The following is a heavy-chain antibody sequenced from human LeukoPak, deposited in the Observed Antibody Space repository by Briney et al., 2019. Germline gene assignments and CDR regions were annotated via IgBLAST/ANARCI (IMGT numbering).Heavy chain of an antibody. CDR1: GFTLSDYW. CDR2: INSDGSIT. Sequence: PGGSLRLSCAASGFTLSDYWMHWVRQVPGKGLVWVSRINSDGSITTYADSVKGRFTISRDNAKNSLYLQMNSLGAEDTAVYYCARDLTFTYAWGQGTLVTVSS. V-gene: IGHV3-74*01. J-gene: IGHJ5*02. CDR3: ARDLTFTYA. D-gene: IGHD3-16*01.